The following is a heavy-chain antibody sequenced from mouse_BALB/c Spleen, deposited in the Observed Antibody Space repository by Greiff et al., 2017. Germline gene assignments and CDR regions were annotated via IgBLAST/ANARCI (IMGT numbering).Heavy chain of an antibody. CDR1: GFSLTSYG. J-gene: IGHJ4*01. Sequence: VKLQESGPSLVQPSQSLSITCTVSGFSLTSYGVHWVRQSPGKGLEWLGVIWRGGSTDYNAAFMSRLSITKDNSKSQVFFKMNSLQADDTAIYYCAKGGIYYGNSYAMDYWGQGTSVTVSS. CDR3: AKGGIYYGNSYAMDY. D-gene: IGHD2-1*01. CDR2: IWRGGST. V-gene: IGHV2-5-1*01.